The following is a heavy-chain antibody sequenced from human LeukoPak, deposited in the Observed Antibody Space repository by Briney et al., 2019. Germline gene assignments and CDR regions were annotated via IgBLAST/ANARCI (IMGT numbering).Heavy chain of an antibody. D-gene: IGHD1/OR15-1a*01. V-gene: IGHV4-4*02. CDR3: ASRLFMTIGNSAFDI. Sequence: PSETLSLTFAVSSGSISSSTWWTWVRPPPGKGLEWIGEIYHSGSTNYNPSLKSRVTISVDKSKNQFSLKLSSVTAADTAVYYCASRLFMTIGNSAFDIWGQGTMVTVSS. CDR2: IYHSGST. CDR1: SGSISSSTW. J-gene: IGHJ3*02.